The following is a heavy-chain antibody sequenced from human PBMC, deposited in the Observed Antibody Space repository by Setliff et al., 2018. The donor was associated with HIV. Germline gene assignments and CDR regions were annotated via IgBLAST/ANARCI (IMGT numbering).Heavy chain of an antibody. D-gene: IGHD3-22*01. Sequence: PGGSLRLSCAASGFTFSDYSMNWVRQAPGKGLEWISYISSISTTTHYADSVKGRFTITRDNAKDSLYLQMNSLRAEDTAVYYCAREEDYYDSSGYLNYWYFDLWGRGTLVTVSS. CDR2: ISSISTTT. CDR3: AREEDYYDSSGYLNYWYFDL. J-gene: IGHJ2*01. V-gene: IGHV3-48*01. CDR1: GFTFSDYS.